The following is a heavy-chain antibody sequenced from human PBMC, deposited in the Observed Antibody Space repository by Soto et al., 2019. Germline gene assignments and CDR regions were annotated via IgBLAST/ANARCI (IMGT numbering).Heavy chain of an antibody. CDR2: ISYDGSNK. J-gene: IGHJ4*02. D-gene: IGHD6-13*01. Sequence: QVQLVESGGGVVQPGRSLRLSCAASGFTFSSYAMHWVRQAPGKGLEWVAVISYDGSNKYYADSVKGRFNISRDNSKNTLYLQMNSLRAEDTAVYYCARDSSGYSSSWSDYWGQGTLVTVSS. CDR3: ARDSSGYSSSWSDY. CDR1: GFTFSSYA. V-gene: IGHV3-30-3*01.